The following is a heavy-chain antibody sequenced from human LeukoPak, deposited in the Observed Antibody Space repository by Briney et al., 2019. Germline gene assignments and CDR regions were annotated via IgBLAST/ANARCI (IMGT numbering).Heavy chain of an antibody. CDR3: ARGRSHGN. J-gene: IGHJ4*02. V-gene: IGHV3-7*01. Sequence: PGGSLRLSCGASGFTFSSYWMSWVRQTPEKGLEWVANIKEDGSEKYYVDSVKGRFTISRDNAKNSLYLEMNSLRAEDTGVYYCARGRSHGNWGQGTLVTVSS. CDR1: GFTFSSYW. D-gene: IGHD3-10*01. CDR2: IKEDGSEK.